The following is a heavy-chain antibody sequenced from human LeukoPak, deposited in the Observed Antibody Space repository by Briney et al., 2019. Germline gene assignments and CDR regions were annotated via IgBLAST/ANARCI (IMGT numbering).Heavy chain of an antibody. CDR2: IYYSGST. CDR3: ARVPVSLYDFWSGYPSYGMDV. Sequence: PSKTLSLTCTVSGGSISSSSCYWGWIRQPPGKGLEWIGSIYYSGSTYYNPSLKSRVTISVDTSKNQFSLKLSSVTAADTAVYYCARVPVSLYDFWSGYPSYGMDVWGQGTTVTVSS. D-gene: IGHD3-3*01. V-gene: IGHV4-39*01. J-gene: IGHJ6*02. CDR1: GGSISSSSCY.